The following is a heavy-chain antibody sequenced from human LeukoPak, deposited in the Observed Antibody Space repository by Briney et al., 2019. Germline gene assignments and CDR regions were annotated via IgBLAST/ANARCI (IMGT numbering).Heavy chain of an antibody. V-gene: IGHV3-53*01. CDR3: ARAKTDYYDNSGAFDN. CDR2: IYSGYST. D-gene: IGHD3-22*01. J-gene: IGHJ4*02. Sequence: GGSLRLSCAASGFTVSCKYMSWVRQAPGKGLEWVSVIYSGYSTYYADSVKGRFTISRDNSKNTLYLQMNSLRAEDTAVYYCARAKTDYYDNSGAFDNWGQGTLVTVSS. CDR1: GFTVSCKY.